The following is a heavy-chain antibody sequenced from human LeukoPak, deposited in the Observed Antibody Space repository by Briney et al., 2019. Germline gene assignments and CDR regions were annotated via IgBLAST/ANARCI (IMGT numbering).Heavy chain of an antibody. V-gene: IGHV1-18*01. CDR3: ARLQGDLWFGDRDFDY. J-gene: IGHJ4*02. Sequence: GASVKVSCKASGYTFTSYGISWVRQAPGQGLEWMGWISAYNGNTNYAQKLQGRVTMTTDTSTSTAYMELRSLRSDDTAVYYCARLQGDLWFGDRDFDYWGQGTLVTVSS. CDR2: ISAYNGNT. D-gene: IGHD3-10*01. CDR1: GYTFTSYG.